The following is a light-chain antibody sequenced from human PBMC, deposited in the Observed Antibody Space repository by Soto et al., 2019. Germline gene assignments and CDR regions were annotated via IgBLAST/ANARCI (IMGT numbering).Light chain of an antibody. CDR1: SSDIGGHNY. Sequence: QSALTQPASVSGSPGQSITISCTGTSSDIGGHNYVSWYQHHPGKVHKLVIYEVSNRAAGFSNRFSGSKSGNTASLTISGLLAEDEADYHCTSFSYTSTLDFFGTGTKLTVL. J-gene: IGLJ1*01. CDR3: TSFSYTSTLDF. CDR2: EVS. V-gene: IGLV2-14*01.